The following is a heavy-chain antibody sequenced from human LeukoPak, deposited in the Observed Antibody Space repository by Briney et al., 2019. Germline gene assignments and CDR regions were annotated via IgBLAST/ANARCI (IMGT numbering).Heavy chain of an antibody. V-gene: IGHV3-23*01. D-gene: IGHD3-9*01. Sequence: PGASLRLSCAASGFIFRNYVMSWVRQAPGKGLVWVSAITGSGGTSWYADSVKGHFTISRDNSKNTLYLQMNSLGADDTAVYYCAKWGDYDGLTGYSDCWGQGTLVTVSS. CDR3: AKWGDYDGLTGYSDC. CDR2: ITGSGGTS. CDR1: GFIFRNYV. J-gene: IGHJ4*02.